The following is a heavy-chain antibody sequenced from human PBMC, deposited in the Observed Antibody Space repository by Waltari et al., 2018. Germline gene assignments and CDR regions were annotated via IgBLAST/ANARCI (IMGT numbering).Heavy chain of an antibody. V-gene: IGHV4-4*07. CDR1: GGSISSYS. D-gene: IGHD6-19*01. Sequence: QVQLQESGPGLVKPSENLSHTCTVHGGSISSYSWRWIRQPAGKGLEWIGRIYSSGSTNYNPSLRSRVTMSVDTSKNQFSLKLNSVTAADTAVYYCARDWAAVADYYFDYWGQGTLVTVSS. CDR2: IYSSGST. CDR3: ARDWAAVADYYFDY. J-gene: IGHJ4*02.